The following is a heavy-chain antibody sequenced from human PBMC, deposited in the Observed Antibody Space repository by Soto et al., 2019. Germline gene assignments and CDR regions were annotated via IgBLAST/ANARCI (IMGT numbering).Heavy chain of an antibody. CDR1: GFTFSNAW. J-gene: IGHJ6*02. CDR3: TTHIVVVPAAIRPYYYYYGMDV. Sequence: PVGSLRLSCAASGFTFSNAWMSWVRQAPGKGLEWVGRIKSKTDGGTTDYAAPVKGRFTISRDDSKNTLYLQMNSLKTEDTAVYYCTTHIVVVPAAIRPYYYYYGMDVWGQGTTVTVSS. V-gene: IGHV3-15*01. CDR2: IKSKTDGGTT. D-gene: IGHD2-2*01.